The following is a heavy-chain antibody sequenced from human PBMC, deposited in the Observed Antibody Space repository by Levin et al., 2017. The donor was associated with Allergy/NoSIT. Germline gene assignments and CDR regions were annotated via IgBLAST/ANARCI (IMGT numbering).Heavy chain of an antibody. D-gene: IGHD1-20*01. CDR2: IEGSGGTS. CDR3: AKEGITGFRRPRGNYYGLDV. CDR1: GFSFSGYA. J-gene: IGHJ6*01. V-gene: IGHV3-23*01. Sequence: ASVKVSCAASGFSFSGYAMDWVRQAPGKGLEWVSGIEGSGGTSYYADSVKGRFTISRDNSKNILYLQMNSLRAEDTAVYYCAKEGITGFRRPRGNYYGLDVWGQGTTVTVSS.